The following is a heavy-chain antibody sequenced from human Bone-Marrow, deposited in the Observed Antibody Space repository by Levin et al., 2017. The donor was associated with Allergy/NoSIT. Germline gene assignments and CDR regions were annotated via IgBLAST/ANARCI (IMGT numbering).Heavy chain of an antibody. D-gene: IGHD6-6*01. CDR1: GFTFSSYW. Sequence: PGGSLRLSCAASGFTFSSYWMHWVRQAPGKGLVWVSRINSDGSSTSYADSVKGRFTISRDNAKNTLYLQMNSLRAEDTAVYYCARVRGGERIAARNYDYYYMDVWGKGTTVTVSS. V-gene: IGHV3-74*01. CDR3: ARVRGGERIAARNYDYYYMDV. CDR2: INSDGSST. J-gene: IGHJ6*03.